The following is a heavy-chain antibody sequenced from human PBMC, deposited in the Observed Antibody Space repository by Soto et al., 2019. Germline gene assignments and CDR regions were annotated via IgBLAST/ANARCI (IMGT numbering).Heavy chain of an antibody. CDR1: GGSISSSTYY. V-gene: IGHV4-39*01. CDR2: FFIGGNT. D-gene: IGHD1-26*01. CDR3: ARVLGGSLHLHYFDY. Sequence: PSETLSLTCTVSGGSISSSTYYWGWMRQPPGKGLEWIASFFIGGNTYYNPSLKSRVTISVDTSKNQFSLKLSSVTAADTAVYYCARVLGGSLHLHYFDYWGQGTLVTVSS. J-gene: IGHJ4*02.